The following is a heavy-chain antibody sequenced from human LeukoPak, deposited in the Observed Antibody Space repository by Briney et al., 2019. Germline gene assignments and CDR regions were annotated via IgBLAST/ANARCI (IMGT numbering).Heavy chain of an antibody. CDR2: ISSSSSYI. CDR1: GFTFSSYS. Sequence: GGSLRLSSAATGFTFSSYSMTWVRQAPGKGLEWVSSISSSSSYIYYADSVKGRFTTSRDNAKNSLYLQMNSLRAEDTAVYYCARVRSGYYGSGYMDVWGKGTTVTVSS. D-gene: IGHD3-10*01. J-gene: IGHJ6*03. CDR3: ARVRSGYYGSGYMDV. V-gene: IGHV3-21*01.